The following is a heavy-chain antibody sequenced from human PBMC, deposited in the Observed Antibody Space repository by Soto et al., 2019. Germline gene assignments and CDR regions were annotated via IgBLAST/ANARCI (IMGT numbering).Heavy chain of an antibody. CDR1: GGSISSGGYS. J-gene: IGHJ4*02. Sequence: QLQLQESGSGLVKPSQTLSLTCAVSGGSISSGGYSWIWIRQPPGKGLEWIGYIYHSGSTYYNPSLKSRVSISVDRSKNQFSLKLSSVTAADTAVYYCARGSGSYYPYYFDYWGQGTLVTVSS. CDR2: IYHSGST. D-gene: IGHD3-10*01. CDR3: ARGSGSYYPYYFDY. V-gene: IGHV4-30-2*01.